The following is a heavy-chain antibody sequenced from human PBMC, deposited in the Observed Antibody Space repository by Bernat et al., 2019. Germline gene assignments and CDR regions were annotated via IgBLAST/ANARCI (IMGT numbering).Heavy chain of an antibody. V-gene: IGHV3-74*01. CDR3: VRDPNRKLDY. D-gene: IGHD1-1*01. CDR1: GFTFSQYW. J-gene: IGHJ4*02. Sequence: EVQLAESGGGLVQPGGSLRLSCAVSGFTFSQYWMDWVRQAPGKGPVWVSRINTDGTTTNYADSVKGRFTMSRDNAKNIIYLQMNSLRAEDTAVYYCVRDPNRKLDYWGQGTQVTVSP. CDR2: INTDGTTT.